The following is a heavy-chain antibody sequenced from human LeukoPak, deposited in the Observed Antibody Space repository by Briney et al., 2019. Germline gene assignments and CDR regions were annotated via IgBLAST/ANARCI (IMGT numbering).Heavy chain of an antibody. CDR1: GFTVSSNY. V-gene: IGHV3-53*01. CDR3: ARDPEPPTGITGTTSV. Sequence: PGGSLRLSCAASGFTVSSNYMSWVRQAPGKGLEWVSVIYSGGSTYYADSVKGRFTISRDNSKNTLYLQMNSLRAEDTAVYYCARDPEPPTGITGTTSVWGKGTTVTVSS. J-gene: IGHJ6*04. D-gene: IGHD1-7*01. CDR2: IYSGGST.